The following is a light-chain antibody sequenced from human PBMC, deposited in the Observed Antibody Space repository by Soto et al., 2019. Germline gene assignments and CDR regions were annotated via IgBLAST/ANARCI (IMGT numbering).Light chain of an antibody. CDR3: QQYGSSYT. CDR1: QSVSSNY. V-gene: IGKV3-20*01. CDR2: GAS. J-gene: IGKJ2*01. Sequence: EIVLTQSPGTLSLSPGERATLSCRASQSVSSNYLAWYQQKPGQAPRLLIYGASIRATGLPDRFSGSGSGTDFTLTISRLEPEDCAVYYCQQYGSSYTFGQGTKLEIK.